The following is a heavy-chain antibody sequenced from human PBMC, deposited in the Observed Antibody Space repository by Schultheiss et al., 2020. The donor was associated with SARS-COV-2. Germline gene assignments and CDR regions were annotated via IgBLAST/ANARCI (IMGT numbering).Heavy chain of an antibody. V-gene: IGHV3-74*01. CDR1: GFSLSDYW. J-gene: IGHJ6*02. D-gene: IGHD3-10*01. CDR2: MNPEVTRI. CDR3: ARYGSGSSPYYYYGMDV. Sequence: GGSLRLSCAASGFSLSDYWVHWVRQAPGKGLVWVSRMNPEVTRIDYADSVKGRFTISRDNAKNTVYLQMDNLRGEDTAVYYCARYGSGSSPYYYYGMDVWGQGTTVTVSS.